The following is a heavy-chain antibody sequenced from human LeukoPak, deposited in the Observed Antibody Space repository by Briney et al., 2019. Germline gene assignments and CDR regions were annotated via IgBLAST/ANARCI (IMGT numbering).Heavy chain of an antibody. Sequence: VASVKVSCKASRGTFSNYPIIWVRQAPGRGHEWLGGIIPIYGTANYALMFQGRITLPAHESTATAYMELRSLTSDDTAMYFCATHTGGYNYWWFDIWGQGTLVSVSS. CDR1: RGTFSNYP. D-gene: IGHD5-24*01. J-gene: IGHJ5*02. CDR2: IIPIYGTA. V-gene: IGHV1-69*13. CDR3: ATHTGGYNYWWFDI.